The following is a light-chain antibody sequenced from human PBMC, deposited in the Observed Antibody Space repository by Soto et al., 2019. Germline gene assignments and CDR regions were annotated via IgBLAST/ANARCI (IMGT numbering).Light chain of an antibody. CDR1: QGISSG. CDR2: QAA. V-gene: IGKV1-5*03. CDR3: QQYSSSSEWT. J-gene: IGKJ1*01. Sequence: DSQMTRVPSTLSAPVAHRVTITCRGSQGISSGLAWYQQKPGKAPKRLICQAASLQSGVPSRFSGSGSETEFTLTISSLLPDDFATYFCQQYSSSSEWTFGQGTKVDI.